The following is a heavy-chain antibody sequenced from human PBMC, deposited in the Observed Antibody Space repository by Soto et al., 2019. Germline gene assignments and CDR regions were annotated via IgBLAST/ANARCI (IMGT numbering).Heavy chain of an antibody. V-gene: IGHV3-23*01. Sequence: PGGSLRLSCAASGFTFSSYAMSWVRQAPGKGLEWVSAISGSGGSTYYADSVKGRFTISRDNSKNTLYLQMNSLRAEDTAVYYCAKVGITMVRGVIFDAFDIWGQGTMVTVSS. CDR1: GFTFSSYA. J-gene: IGHJ3*02. D-gene: IGHD3-10*01. CDR3: AKVGITMVRGVIFDAFDI. CDR2: ISGSGGST.